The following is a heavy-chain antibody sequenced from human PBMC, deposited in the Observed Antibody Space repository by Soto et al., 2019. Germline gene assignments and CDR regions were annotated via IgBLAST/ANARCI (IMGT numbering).Heavy chain of an antibody. J-gene: IGHJ6*02. CDR3: AKETGYSSGWYLKFYYYYGMDV. D-gene: IGHD6-19*01. V-gene: IGHV3-30*18. CDR1: GFTFSSYG. Sequence: SLRLSCAASGFTFSSYGMHWVRQAPGKGLEWVAVISYDGSNKYYADSVKGRFTISRDNSKNTLYLQMNSLRAEDTAVYYCAKETGYSSGWYLKFYYYYGMDVWGQGTTVTVSS. CDR2: ISYDGSNK.